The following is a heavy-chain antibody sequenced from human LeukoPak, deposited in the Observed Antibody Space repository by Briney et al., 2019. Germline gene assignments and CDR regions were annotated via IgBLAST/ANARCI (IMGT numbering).Heavy chain of an antibody. CDR2: INPNSGGT. CDR1: GYTFTGYY. V-gene: IGHV1-2*02. CDR3: ARVKSLSCSSTSCFAWVWFDP. D-gene: IGHD2-2*01. J-gene: IGHJ5*02. Sequence: ASVKVSCKASGYTFTGYYMHWVRQAPGQGLEWMGWINPNSGGTNYAQKFQGRVTMTRDTSISTAYMELSRLRSDDTAVYYCARVKSLSCSSTSCFAWVWFDPWGQGTLVTVSS.